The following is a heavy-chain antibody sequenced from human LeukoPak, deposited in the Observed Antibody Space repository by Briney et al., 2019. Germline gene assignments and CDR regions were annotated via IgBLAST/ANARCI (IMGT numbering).Heavy chain of an antibody. CDR3: ARDEGYFDPHGFDI. V-gene: IGHV1-18*01. CDR1: GYTFTNYG. D-gene: IGHD3-9*01. Sequence: ASVKVSCKASGYTFTNYGISWVRQAPGQGLGWMGWISGYNGNTNYAQKLQGRITMTTDTSTSTAYMELRSRRSDDTAMYYCARDEGYFDPHGFDIWGQGTMVTVSS. CDR2: ISGYNGNT. J-gene: IGHJ3*02.